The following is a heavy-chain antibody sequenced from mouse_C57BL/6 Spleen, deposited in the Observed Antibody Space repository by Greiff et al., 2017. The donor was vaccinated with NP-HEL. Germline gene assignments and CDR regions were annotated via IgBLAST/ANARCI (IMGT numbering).Heavy chain of an antibody. Sequence: QVQLQQSGPELVKPGASVKISCKASGYAFSSSWMNWVKQRPGKGLEWIGRIYPGDGDTNYNGKFKGKATLTADKSSSTAYMQLSSLTSEDSAVYFCARSYGSSSLYYAMDYWGQGTSVTVSS. J-gene: IGHJ4*01. V-gene: IGHV1-82*01. CDR3: ARSYGSSSLYYAMDY. D-gene: IGHD1-1*01. CDR2: IYPGDGDT. CDR1: GYAFSSSW.